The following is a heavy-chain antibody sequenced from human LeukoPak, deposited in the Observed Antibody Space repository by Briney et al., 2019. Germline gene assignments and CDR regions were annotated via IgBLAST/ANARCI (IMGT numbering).Heavy chain of an antibody. CDR1: GFTFSSYS. Sequence: GGSLRLSCAASGFTFSSYSMNWVRQAPGKGLEWVSSISSSTSYIYYADPVKGRFTISRDNAKNSLYLQMNSLRAEDTAVYYCARDLRTGFTMVRGVSPRGNWFDPWGQGTLVTVSS. D-gene: IGHD3-10*01. J-gene: IGHJ5*02. CDR3: ARDLRTGFTMVRGVSPRGNWFDP. CDR2: ISSSTSYI. V-gene: IGHV3-21*01.